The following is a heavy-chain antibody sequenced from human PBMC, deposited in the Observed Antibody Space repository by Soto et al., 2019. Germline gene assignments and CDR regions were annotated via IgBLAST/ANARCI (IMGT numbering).Heavy chain of an antibody. CDR3: AKVDALSAVYALHY. J-gene: IGHJ4*02. CDR1: GFTLTNYA. D-gene: IGHD2-8*01. Sequence: HPGGSLRLSCAASGFTLTNYAMTWVRQAPGKGLQWVSGISGSGSTTYYADSVKGRFTISRDISKNTLYLQLNSLRAEDTAVYYCAKVDALSAVYALHYWGRGTLVTVSS. V-gene: IGHV3-23*01. CDR2: ISGSGSTT.